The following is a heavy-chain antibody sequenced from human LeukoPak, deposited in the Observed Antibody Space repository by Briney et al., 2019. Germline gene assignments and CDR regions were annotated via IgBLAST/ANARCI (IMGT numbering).Heavy chain of an antibody. D-gene: IGHD1-26*01. CDR2: ISGNNGNT. J-gene: IGHJ3*02. V-gene: IGHV1-18*01. CDR1: GYSLSNYG. CDR3: AKVVGASYSNDAFDI. Sequence: GASVTVSCKASGYSLSNYGLSWVRQAPGQGLEWMGWISGNNGNTKYLQKFQGRVTMTTDTSTNTAYMELRSLRSDDTAVYYCAKVVGASYSNDAFDIWGQGTTVTISS.